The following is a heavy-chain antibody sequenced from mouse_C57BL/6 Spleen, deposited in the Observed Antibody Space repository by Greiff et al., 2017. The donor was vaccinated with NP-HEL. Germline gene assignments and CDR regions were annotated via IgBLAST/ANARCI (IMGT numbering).Heavy chain of an antibody. Sequence: EVMLVESEGGLVQPGSSMKLSCTASGFTFSDYYMAWVRQVPEKGLEWVANINYDGSSTYYLDSLKSRFIISRDNAKNILYLQMSSLKSEDTATYYCARADSSGSFAYWGQGTLVTVSA. CDR3: ARADSSGSFAY. V-gene: IGHV5-16*01. J-gene: IGHJ3*01. CDR1: GFTFSDYY. D-gene: IGHD3-2*02. CDR2: INYDGSST.